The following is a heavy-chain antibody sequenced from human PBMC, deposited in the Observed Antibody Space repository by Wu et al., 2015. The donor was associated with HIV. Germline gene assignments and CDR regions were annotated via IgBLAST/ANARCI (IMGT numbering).Heavy chain of an antibody. V-gene: IGHV4-34*01. J-gene: IGHJ5*02. Sequence: QVQLQQWGAGLLKPSETLSLTCAVYGGSFSGYYWSWIRQPPGKGLEWIGEINHSGSTNYNPSLKSRVTISVDTSKNQFSLKLSSVTAADTAVYYCARGGGDIVVVPAARGPRRNWFDPWGQGTLVTVSS. CDR2: INHSGST. D-gene: IGHD2-2*01. CDR3: ARGGGDIVVVPAARGPRRNWFDP. CDR1: GGSFSGYY.